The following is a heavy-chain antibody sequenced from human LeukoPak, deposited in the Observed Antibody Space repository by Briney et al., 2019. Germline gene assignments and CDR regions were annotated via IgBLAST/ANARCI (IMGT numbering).Heavy chain of an antibody. J-gene: IGHJ5*02. V-gene: IGHV4-59*12. CDR1: GGSISTYY. CDR2: IYHSGST. D-gene: IGHD6-19*01. Sequence: SETLSLTCTLSGGSISTYYWSWIRQPPGKGLEWIGYIYHSGSTNYNPSLKSRVTISVDTSKNQFSLKLSSVTAADTAVYYCARTPIAVAGTGVNWFDPWGQGTLVTVSS. CDR3: ARTPIAVAGTGVNWFDP.